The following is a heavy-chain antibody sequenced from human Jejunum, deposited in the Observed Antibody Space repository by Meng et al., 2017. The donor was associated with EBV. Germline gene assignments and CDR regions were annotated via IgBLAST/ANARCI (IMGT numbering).Heavy chain of an antibody. CDR2: TSYDETDK. CDR1: GCTFSGFA. V-gene: IGHV3-30-3*01. D-gene: IGHD6-13*01. CDR3: ARGGGSRSWSFDY. J-gene: IGHJ4*02. Sequence: VQLVEAGGGVVQPGRSRGSSCDASGCTFSGFAMHWVRQAPGKGLEWVALTSYDETDKYYADSVKGRFIISRDNSNNTLSLQMNSLRAEDSAVYYCARGGGSRSWSFDYWGQGTLVTVSS.